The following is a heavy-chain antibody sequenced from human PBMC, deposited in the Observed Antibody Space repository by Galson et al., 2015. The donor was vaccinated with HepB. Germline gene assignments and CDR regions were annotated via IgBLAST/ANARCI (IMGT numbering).Heavy chain of an antibody. J-gene: IGHJ5*02. CDR1: GYSFPSYW. CDR2: IDPSDSYT. Sequence: QSGAEVTKPGESLRISCKGSGYSFPSYWISWVRQMPGKGLEWMGRIDPSDSYTNYSPSFQGQVTISADKSISTAYLQWSILKASDTAMYYCARHLGIVVVPAATNWFDPWGQGTRVTVSS. V-gene: IGHV5-10-1*01. D-gene: IGHD2-2*03. CDR3: ARHLGIVVVPAATNWFDP.